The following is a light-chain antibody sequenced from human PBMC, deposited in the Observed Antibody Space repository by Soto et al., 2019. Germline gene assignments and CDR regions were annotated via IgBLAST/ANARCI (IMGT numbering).Light chain of an antibody. J-gene: IGKJ1*01. CDR3: QQYYSDWT. CDR1: RSISDW. Sequence: DIQMTQPPSSLSPSVGDRVSITCRASRSISDWLAWYQQKPGKAPKLLIYEASNLESGVPSRFSGSGSGTEFTLTISSLQPDDFATYYCQQYYSDWTFGQGTKVDIK. V-gene: IGKV1-5*01. CDR2: EAS.